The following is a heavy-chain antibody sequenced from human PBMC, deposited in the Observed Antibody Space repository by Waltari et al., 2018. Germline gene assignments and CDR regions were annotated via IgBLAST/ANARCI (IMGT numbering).Heavy chain of an antibody. V-gene: IGHV3-43D*04. CDR2: ITWDGRST. D-gene: IGHD3-9*01. J-gene: IGHJ6*02. CDR3: VKEAAGYDSLIANGLDV. CDR1: GFTFDDFA. Sequence: EVQLEESGGGVVQPGGSLRLSCAASGFTFDDFAMTWVRQAPGKGLEWVSLITWDGRSTYYADSVKGRFAISRDNGKDFLYLQMNSLRPEDTALYYCVKEAAGYDSLIANGLDVWGQGTTVTVSS.